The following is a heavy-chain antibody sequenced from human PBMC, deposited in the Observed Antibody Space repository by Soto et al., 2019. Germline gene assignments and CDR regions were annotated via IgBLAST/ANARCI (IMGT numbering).Heavy chain of an antibody. D-gene: IGHD1-26*01. CDR3: AQDGASGSYPPYYYYGMDV. CDR1: GFTFSSYA. CDR2: ISGSGGNA. J-gene: IGHJ6*02. V-gene: IGHV3-23*01. Sequence: GGSMRLSCAASGFTFSSYAMRWVRQAPGEGLECVSTISGSGGNAYYADSVKGRFTTSRDNSKNTLRLQMNSLRADDTAVYYCAQDGASGSYPPYYYYGMDVWGQGTTVTVS.